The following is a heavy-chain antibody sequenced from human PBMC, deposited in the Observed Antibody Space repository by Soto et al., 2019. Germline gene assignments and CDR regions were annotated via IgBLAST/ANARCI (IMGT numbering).Heavy chain of an antibody. D-gene: IGHD2-21*01. CDR1: GVTFSTSG. CDR3: ARVSPSICGGGNCYRLDSYFDS. Sequence: QVQLVQSGAEVKKPGSSLKVSCKTSGVTFSTSGISWVRQGPGQGLEWMGGIIPLFGTPKYARKFQGRVSITADDSATTTYLELSGLSSDDTAIYHCARVSPSICGGGNCYRLDSYFDSWGQGSQVVVSS. J-gene: IGHJ4*03. V-gene: IGHV1-69*01. CDR2: IIPLFGTP.